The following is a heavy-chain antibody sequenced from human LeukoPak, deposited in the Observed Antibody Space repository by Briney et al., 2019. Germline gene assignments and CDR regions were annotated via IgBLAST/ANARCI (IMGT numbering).Heavy chain of an antibody. CDR1: GGSISTSYF. D-gene: IGHD5-18*01. V-gene: IGHV4-39*01. CDR3: ARHSDGYPNYYYYYYVDV. CDR2: IYYSGTT. J-gene: IGHJ6*03. Sequence: PSETLSLTCTVSGGSISTSYFWGWIRQPPGKGLEWIGSIYYSGTTYYNPSLKSRVTISVDTSKNQFFLKLSSVTAADTAVYYCARHSDGYPNYYYYYYVDVWGKGTTVTVSS.